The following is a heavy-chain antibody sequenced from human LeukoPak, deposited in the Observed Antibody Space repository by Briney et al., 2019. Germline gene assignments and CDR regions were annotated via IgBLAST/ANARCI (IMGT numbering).Heavy chain of an antibody. CDR3: ARDSSSWSLPDY. D-gene: IGHD6-13*01. CDR2: ISYDGSNK. Sequence: GGSLRLSCAASGFTLSSYAMHWVRQAPGKGLEWVAVISYDGSNKYYADSVKGRFTISRDNSKNTLYLQMNSLRAEDTAVYYCARDSSSWSLPDYWGQGTLVTVSS. J-gene: IGHJ4*02. V-gene: IGHV3-30*04. CDR1: GFTLSSYA.